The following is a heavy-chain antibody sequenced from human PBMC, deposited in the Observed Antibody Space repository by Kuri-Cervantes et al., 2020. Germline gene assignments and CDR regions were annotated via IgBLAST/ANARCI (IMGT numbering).Heavy chain of an antibody. CDR3: ARRTRYYFDY. Sequence: LRLSCTVSGGSISSGDYYWSWIRQPPGKGLEWIGYIYYSGSTYYNPSLKSRVTISVDTSKNQFSLKLSSVTAADTAVYYCARRTRYYFDYWGQGTLVTVSS. CDR2: IYYSGST. CDR1: GGSISSGDYY. V-gene: IGHV4-30-4*01. J-gene: IGHJ4*02.